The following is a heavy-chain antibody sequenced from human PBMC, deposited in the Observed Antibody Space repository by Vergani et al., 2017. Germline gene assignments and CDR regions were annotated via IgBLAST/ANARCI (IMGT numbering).Heavy chain of an antibody. V-gene: IGHV3-23*01. J-gene: IGHJ4*02. D-gene: IGHD6-19*01. Sequence: EVQLLESGGDLVQPGGSLRLSCAASGFTFIMHAMSWVRQAPGKGLEWVSTLSASDRRTHYADSVKGRFTISRDNSKNTLFLQMNSLRPEDTAVYYCARDTVTGSRYFDYWGQGTLVTVSS. CDR1: GFTFIMHA. CDR3: ARDTVTGSRYFDY. CDR2: LSASDRRT.